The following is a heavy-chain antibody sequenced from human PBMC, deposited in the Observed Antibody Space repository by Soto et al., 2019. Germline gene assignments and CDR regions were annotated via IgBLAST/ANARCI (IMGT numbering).Heavy chain of an antibody. V-gene: IGHV1-69*13. CDR2: IIPIFGTA. D-gene: IGHD3-16*01. J-gene: IGHJ4*02. CDR1: GGTFSSYA. CDR3: ARLTGVFRLVLGY. Sequence: VASVKVSCKASGGTFSSYAISWVRQAPGQGLEWMGGIIPIFGTANYAQKFQGRVTITADESTSTAYMELSSLRSDDTAIYYCARLTGVFRLVLGYWGQGTQVTVSS.